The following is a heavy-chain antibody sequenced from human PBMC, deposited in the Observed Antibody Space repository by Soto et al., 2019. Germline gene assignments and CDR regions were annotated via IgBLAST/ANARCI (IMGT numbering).Heavy chain of an antibody. J-gene: IGHJ4*02. CDR1: GYTFTSYG. CDR2: ISAYNGNT. Sequence: ASVKVSCKASGYTFTSYGISWVRQAPGQGLEWMGWISAYNGNTNYAQKLQGRVTMTTDTSTSTDYMELRSLRSDDTAVYYCARDLFPITFGGVIVFDYWGQGTLVTVSS. D-gene: IGHD3-16*02. CDR3: ARDLFPITFGGVIVFDY. V-gene: IGHV1-18*01.